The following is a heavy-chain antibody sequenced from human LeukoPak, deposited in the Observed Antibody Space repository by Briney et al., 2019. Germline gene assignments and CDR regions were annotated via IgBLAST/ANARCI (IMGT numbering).Heavy chain of an antibody. CDR3: VKDGGRDTAAAYY. J-gene: IGHJ4*02. CDR2: ILRNSGSI. D-gene: IGHD6-13*01. CDR1: GFTSDDYA. Sequence: GGSLRLSCAASGFTSDDYAMHWVRQAPGKGLEWVSGILRNSGSIGYADSVKGRFTISRDDAKNSLYLQMNSLRAEDTALYYCVKDGGRDTAAAYYWGQGTLVSVSS. V-gene: IGHV3-9*02.